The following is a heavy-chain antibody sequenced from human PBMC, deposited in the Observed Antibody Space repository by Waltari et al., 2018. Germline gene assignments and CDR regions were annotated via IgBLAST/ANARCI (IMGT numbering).Heavy chain of an antibody. D-gene: IGHD3-10*01. V-gene: IGHV4-34*01. CDR2: NNHSGGS. CDR3: ARVADYRGSGRYGMDV. CDR1: GWAFSGCY. Sequence: QVQLQQWGAGLLKPPVTLSLTCAVSGWAFSGCYWSWFRQSPGKGLKWIGENNHSGGSTHNPSLKSRVTISVDTIKKQFSLELRSVTAADTAVYYCARVADYRGSGRYGMDVWGQGTKVIVSS. J-gene: IGHJ6*02.